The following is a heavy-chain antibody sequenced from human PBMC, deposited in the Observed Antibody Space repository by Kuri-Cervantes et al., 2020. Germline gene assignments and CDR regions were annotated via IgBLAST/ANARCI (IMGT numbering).Heavy chain of an antibody. Sequence: GESLKISCAASGFTFSSYGMHWVRQAPGKGLEWVAVIWYDGSNKYYADSVKGRFTISRDNSKNTLYPQMNSLRAEDTAVYYCARGYPYDISGNWGQGTLVTVSS. J-gene: IGHJ4*02. CDR3: ARGYPYDISGN. V-gene: IGHV3-33*08. CDR2: IWYDGSNK. CDR1: GFTFSSYG. D-gene: IGHD3-22*01.